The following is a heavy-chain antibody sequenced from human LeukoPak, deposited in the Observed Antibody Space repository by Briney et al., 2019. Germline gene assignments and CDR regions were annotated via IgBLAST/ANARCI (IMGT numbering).Heavy chain of an antibody. CDR1: GDSISSYY. J-gene: IGHJ6*03. CDR2: IYNSGNT. V-gene: IGHV4-59*01. Sequence: SETLSLTCTVSGDSISSYYWSWIRQPPGKGLEWIGYIYNSGNTNYNPSLKSRVTTSVDTFKNQFSLNLSSVTAADTAVYYCARAPYYYYYYMDVWGKGTTVIVSS. CDR3: ARAPYYYYYYMDV.